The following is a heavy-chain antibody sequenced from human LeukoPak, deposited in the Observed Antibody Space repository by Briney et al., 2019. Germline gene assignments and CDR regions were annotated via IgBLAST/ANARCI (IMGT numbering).Heavy chain of an antibody. Sequence: SETLSLTCTVSGGSISSYYWSWIRQPAGKGLEWIGRIYTSGSTNYNPSLKSRVTMSVDTSKNQFSLRLTSVTAADTAVYFCARPRLLFGSGPILVWGQGTLVTVSS. V-gene: IGHV4-4*07. CDR3: ARPRLLFGSGPILV. CDR1: GGSISSYY. CDR2: IYTSGST. D-gene: IGHD3-10*01. J-gene: IGHJ4*02.